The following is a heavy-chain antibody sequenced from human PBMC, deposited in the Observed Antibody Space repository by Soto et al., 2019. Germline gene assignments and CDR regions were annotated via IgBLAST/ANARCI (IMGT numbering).Heavy chain of an antibody. J-gene: IGHJ4*02. V-gene: IGHV4-34*01. Sequence: QVQLQQWGAGLLKPSETLSLNCAVNGGSLSGYYWSWIRQPPGKGLGWIGEVKDGGHTNYSPSLRGRVTISSDTSNNQFSLRLNSVTAADTGVYYCARGQEGVVATHWDQGSLVTVSS. CDR2: VKDGGHT. CDR1: GGSLSGYY. D-gene: IGHD5-12*01. CDR3: ARGQEGVVATH.